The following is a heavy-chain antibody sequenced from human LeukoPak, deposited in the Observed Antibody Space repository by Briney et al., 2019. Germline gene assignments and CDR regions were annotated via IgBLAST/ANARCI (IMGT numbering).Heavy chain of an antibody. J-gene: IGHJ4*02. D-gene: IGHD1-26*01. CDR1: GFTFSSYE. Sequence: PGGSLRLSCAASGFTFSSYEMDWVRQAPGKGLEWVSYISSSGSTIYYADSVKGRFTISRDNAKNSLYLQMNSLRAEDTAVYYCARAPTSYYYFDYWGQGTLVTVSS. CDR2: ISSSGSTI. CDR3: ARAPTSYYYFDY. V-gene: IGHV3-48*03.